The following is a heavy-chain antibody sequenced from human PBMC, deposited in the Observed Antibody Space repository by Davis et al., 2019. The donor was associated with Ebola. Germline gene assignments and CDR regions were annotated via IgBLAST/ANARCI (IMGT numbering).Heavy chain of an antibody. CDR2: ISSSGSTI. CDR3: ARDGRLGDWHYYDSSGENWFDP. D-gene: IGHD3-22*01. Sequence: PGGSLRLSCAASGFTFSDYYMSWIRQAPGKGLEWVSYISSSGSTIYYADSVKGRFTISRDNAKNSLYLQMNSLRAEDTAVYYCARDGRLGDWHYYDSSGENWFDPWGQGTLVTVSS. CDR1: GFTFSDYY. J-gene: IGHJ5*02. V-gene: IGHV3-11*01.